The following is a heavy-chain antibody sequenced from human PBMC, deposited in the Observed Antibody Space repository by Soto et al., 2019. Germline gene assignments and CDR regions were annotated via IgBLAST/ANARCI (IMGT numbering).Heavy chain of an antibody. CDR2: INAGNGNT. J-gene: IGHJ4*02. CDR3: ARDASVVAATPFDY. Sequence: SVKVSCKASGYAFTSYAMHWVRQAPGQRLEWMGWINAGNGNTKYSQKFQGRVTITRDTSASTAYMELSSLRSEDTAVYYCARDASVVAATPFDYWGQGTLVTVSS. CDR1: GYAFTSYA. D-gene: IGHD6-19*01. V-gene: IGHV1-3*01.